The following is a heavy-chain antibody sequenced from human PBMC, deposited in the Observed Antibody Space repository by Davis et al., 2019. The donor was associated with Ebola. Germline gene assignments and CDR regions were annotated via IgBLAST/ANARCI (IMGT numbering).Heavy chain of an antibody. CDR2: MNPNSGNT. D-gene: IGHD2-21*01. Sequence: ASVKVSCKASGYTFTTAGISWVRQAPGQGLEWMGWMNPNSGNTGYAQKFQGRVTMTRENSMSTAYMELSSLRSEDTAVYFCARGGVAYSDLDYWGQGTLVAVSS. CDR1: GYTFTTAG. V-gene: IGHV1-8*02. J-gene: IGHJ4*02. CDR3: ARGGVAYSDLDY.